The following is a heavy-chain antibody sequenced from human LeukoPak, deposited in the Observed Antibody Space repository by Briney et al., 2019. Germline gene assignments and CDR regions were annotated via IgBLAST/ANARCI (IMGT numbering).Heavy chain of an antibody. CDR3: ARYGETMIRGDWFDP. J-gene: IGHJ5*02. CDR1: GYTFTGYY. V-gene: IGHV1-2*02. CDR2: INPNSGGT. D-gene: IGHD3-10*01. Sequence: GSVSVSCKASGYTFTGYYMHWVRQAPGQGVEWMGWINPNSGGTNYAQKFQGRVTMTRDTSISTAYMELSRLRSDDTAVYYCARYGETMIRGDWFDPWGQGTLVTVSS.